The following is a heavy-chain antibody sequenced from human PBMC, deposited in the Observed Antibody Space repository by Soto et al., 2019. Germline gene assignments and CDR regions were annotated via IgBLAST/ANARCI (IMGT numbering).Heavy chain of an antibody. CDR1: GGSISSAAYC. Sequence: QVQLQESGPRLVSPSQTLSLTCTVSGGSISSAAYCWSWIRQSPDKGLEWIGHIYDGGTTYSSPSLKGRXTXSXYTSETQFSLKLSSVSAADTAVYYCARGPSGDKIDSWGQGIQVTVSS. CDR2: IYDGGTT. J-gene: IGHJ4*02. D-gene: IGHD7-27*01. V-gene: IGHV4-30-4*01. CDR3: ARGPSGDKIDS.